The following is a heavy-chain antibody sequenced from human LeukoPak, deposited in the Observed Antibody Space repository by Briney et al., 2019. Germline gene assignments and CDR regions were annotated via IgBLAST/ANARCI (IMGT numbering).Heavy chain of an antibody. CDR3: ARVRYYYGSGSPKFDY. CDR1: GFTVSSNY. Sequence: GGSLRLSCAASGFTVSSNYMSWVRQAPGKGLEWVSVIYSGGSTYYADSVKGRFTISRDNSNNTLYLQMNSLRAEDTAVYYCARVRYYYGSGSPKFDYWGQGTLVTVSS. CDR2: IYSGGST. D-gene: IGHD3-10*01. V-gene: IGHV3-66*01. J-gene: IGHJ4*02.